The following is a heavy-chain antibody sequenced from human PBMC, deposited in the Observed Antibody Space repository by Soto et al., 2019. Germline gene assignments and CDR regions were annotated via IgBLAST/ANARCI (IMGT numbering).Heavy chain of an antibody. V-gene: IGHV3-20*01. Sequence: EVQLVESGGGVVRPGGSLRLSCAASGFTFDDDGMSWVRQAPGKGLEWVSGINWNGGSTGYADSVKGRFTISRDNAKNSLYLQMNSLRAEDTALYHCARGTFYDIPEYFDYWGQGTLVTVSS. CDR2: INWNGGST. D-gene: IGHD3-9*01. CDR3: ARGTFYDIPEYFDY. CDR1: GFTFDDDG. J-gene: IGHJ4*02.